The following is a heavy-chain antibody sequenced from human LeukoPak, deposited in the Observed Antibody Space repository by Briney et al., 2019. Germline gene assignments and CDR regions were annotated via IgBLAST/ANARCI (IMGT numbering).Heavy chain of an antibody. D-gene: IGHD3-22*01. CDR1: GFTFSSYG. CDR3: AKGGKPKYYYDSSGYRYFDY. J-gene: IGHJ4*02. CDR2: ISGSGGST. Sequence: GGSLRLSCAASGFTFSSYGMSWVRQAPGKGLEWVSAISGSGGSTYYADSVKGRFTISRDSSKNTLYLQMNSLRAEDTAVYYCAKGGKPKYYYDSSGYRYFDYWGQGTLVTVSS. V-gene: IGHV3-23*01.